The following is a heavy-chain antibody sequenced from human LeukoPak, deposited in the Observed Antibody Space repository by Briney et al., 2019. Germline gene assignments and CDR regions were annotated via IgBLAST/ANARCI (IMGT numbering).Heavy chain of an antibody. CDR3: ARVRSAGYYGMEV. CDR1: GFTFNTYT. CDR2: ISSGSSYI. J-gene: IGHJ6*02. D-gene: IGHD2-15*01. V-gene: IGHV3-21*01. Sequence: GGSLRLSCAASGFTFNTYTMNWVRQAPGKGLEWVSSISSGSSYIHFADSLKGRFTVSRDNAKNALYLQMTGLRAEDTAVYYCARVRSAGYYGMEVWGPGTTVTVSS.